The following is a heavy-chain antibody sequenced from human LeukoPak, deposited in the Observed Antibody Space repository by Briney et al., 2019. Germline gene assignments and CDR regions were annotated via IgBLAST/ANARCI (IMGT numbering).Heavy chain of an antibody. J-gene: IGHJ4*02. CDR3: AKELRPNDY. CDR2: IDISGSNA. V-gene: IGHV3-23*01. CDR1: GFTFSSHA. D-gene: IGHD4-17*01. Sequence: PGGSLRLSCAASGFTFSSHAMSWVRQAPGRGQEWVSSIDISGSNAYYADSVKGRFTISRDNSRNTLYLQMDSLRAEDSAIYYCAKELRPNDYWGQGTLVTVSS.